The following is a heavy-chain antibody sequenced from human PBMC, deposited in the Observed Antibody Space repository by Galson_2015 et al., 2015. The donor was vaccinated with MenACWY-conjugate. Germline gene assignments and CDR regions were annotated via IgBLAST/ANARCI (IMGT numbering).Heavy chain of an antibody. V-gene: IGHV3-23*01. Sequence: SLRLSCAASGIIFINSAMSWVRQTPGKGLEWVSAISASDSGTYYADSVKGRFTISRDNSKNTLSLQMNSLRVEDTAVYYCVKGTLPSCTGTLCYSFDSWGQGTLVTVSS. CDR2: ISASDSGT. CDR1: GIIFINSA. D-gene: IGHD2-8*02. CDR3: VKGTLPSCTGTLCYSFDS. J-gene: IGHJ4*02.